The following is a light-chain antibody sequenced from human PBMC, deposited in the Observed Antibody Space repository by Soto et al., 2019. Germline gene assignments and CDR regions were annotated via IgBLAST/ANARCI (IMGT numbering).Light chain of an antibody. CDR1: SSNIGNNY. Sequence: QSVLTQPPSVSAAPGQKVTISCSGSSSNIGNNYVSWYQHLPGTAPKLLICDNNNRPSGIPDRFSGSKSGTSATLGITGLQTGDEADYYCGTWDSSLSAVVFGGGTKLTVL. V-gene: IGLV1-51*01. CDR2: DNN. CDR3: GTWDSSLSAVV. J-gene: IGLJ2*01.